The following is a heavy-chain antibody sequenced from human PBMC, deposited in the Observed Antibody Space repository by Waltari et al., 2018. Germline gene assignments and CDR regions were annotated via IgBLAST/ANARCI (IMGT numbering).Heavy chain of an antibody. V-gene: IGHV4-38-2*01. CDR3: ARGIAVAGTVGFVDY. CDR2: IYHSGST. Sequence: QVQLQESGPGLVKPSETLSLTCAVSGYSISSGYYWGWIRQPPGKGLEWIGSIYHSGSTYYHPSLKSRVTISVDTSKNQFSLKLSSVTAADTAVYYCARGIAVAGTVGFVDYWGQGTLVTVSS. D-gene: IGHD6-19*01. J-gene: IGHJ4*02. CDR1: GYSISSGYY.